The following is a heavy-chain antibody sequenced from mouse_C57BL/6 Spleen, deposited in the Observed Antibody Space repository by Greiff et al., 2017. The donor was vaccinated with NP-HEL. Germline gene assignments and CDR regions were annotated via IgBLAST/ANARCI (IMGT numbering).Heavy chain of an antibody. J-gene: IGHJ1*03. V-gene: IGHV1-82*01. CDR1: GYAFSSSW. CDR2: IYPGDGDT. Sequence: VQLQQSGPELVKPGASVKISCKASGYAFSSSWMNWVKQRPGKGLEWIGRIYPGDGDTNYNGKFKGKATLTADKSSSTAYMQLISLTSEDDAVYFSASRITTVVATDWYFDVWGTGTTVTVSS. CDR3: ASRITTVVATDWYFDV. D-gene: IGHD1-1*01.